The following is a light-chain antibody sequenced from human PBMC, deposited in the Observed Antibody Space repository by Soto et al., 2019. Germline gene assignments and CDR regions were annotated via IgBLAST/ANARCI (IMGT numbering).Light chain of an antibody. CDR2: DAS. CDR1: QSVNSY. J-gene: IGKJ1*01. CDR3: QQRSNWPT. V-gene: IGKV3-11*01. Sequence: DIVLTQSPTTLSLSPGERATLSCRASQSVNSYLAWYQQRPGQAPRLLIYDASNRATGIPARFSGTGSGTDFSLTISSLEPEDSAVYYCQQRSNWPTFGQGTKVEIK.